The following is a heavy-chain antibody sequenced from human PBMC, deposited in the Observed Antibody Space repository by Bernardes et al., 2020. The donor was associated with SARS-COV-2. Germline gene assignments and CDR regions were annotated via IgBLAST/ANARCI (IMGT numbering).Heavy chain of an antibody. CDR2: ITPFNGNT. D-gene: IGHD2-15*01. J-gene: IGHJ6*02. CDR3: ASGFCSGGICYAGYGMDV. Sequence: SVKVSCKASGYSFPYRYLHWVRQAPGQAPEWMGWITPFNGNTKYAQKLQDRVTITSDRSLDTAFLELISLTSDDTAMYYCASGFCSGGICYAGYGMDVWGHGTTVIVSS. V-gene: IGHV1-45*02. CDR1: GYSFPYRY.